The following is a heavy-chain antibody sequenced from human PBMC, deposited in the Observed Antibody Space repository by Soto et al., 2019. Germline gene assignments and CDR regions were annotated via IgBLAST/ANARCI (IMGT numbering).Heavy chain of an antibody. Sequence: EVQLVESGGGLVKPGGSLRLSCAASGFTFSSYSMNWVRQAPGKGLEWVSSISSSSSYIYYADSVKGRFTISRDNAKNSLYLQMNSLRAEDTAVYYCARAARPIHYYYYGMDVWGQGTMVTVSS. CDR3: ARAARPIHYYYYGMDV. J-gene: IGHJ6*02. V-gene: IGHV3-21*01. CDR1: GFTFSSYS. D-gene: IGHD6-6*01. CDR2: ISSSSSYI.